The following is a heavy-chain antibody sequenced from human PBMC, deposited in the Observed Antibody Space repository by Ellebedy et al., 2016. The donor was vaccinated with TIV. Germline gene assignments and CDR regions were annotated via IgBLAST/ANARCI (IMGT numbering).Heavy chain of an antibody. Sequence: AASVKVSCKSSGYTFIDYGVTWVRPAPGQGLDWMGWVSAYSGNTNYAENLQGRVTMTTDTSTDTAYMELRSLRSDDTAVYFCARYSGSGTYYRNGMDVWGQGTTVTVSS. CDR1: GYTFIDYG. V-gene: IGHV1-18*01. J-gene: IGHJ6*02. CDR2: VSAYSGNT. CDR3: ARYSGSGTYYRNGMDV. D-gene: IGHD3-10*01.